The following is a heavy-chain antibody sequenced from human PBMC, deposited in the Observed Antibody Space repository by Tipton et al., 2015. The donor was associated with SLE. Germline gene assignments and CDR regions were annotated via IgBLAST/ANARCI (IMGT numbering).Heavy chain of an antibody. Sequence: LRLSCAASGFTFSSYAMHWVRQAPGKGLEWIGEINHSGSTNYNPSLKSRVTISVDTSKNQFSLKLSSVTAADTAVYYCARFDYWGQGTLVTVSS. CDR2: INHSGST. J-gene: IGHJ4*02. CDR3: ARFDY. CDR1: GFTFSSYA. V-gene: IGHV4-34*01.